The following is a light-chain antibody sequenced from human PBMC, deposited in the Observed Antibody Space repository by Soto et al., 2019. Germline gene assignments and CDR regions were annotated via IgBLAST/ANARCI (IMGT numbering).Light chain of an antibody. Sequence: IVMTQSPASLSVSPGERVTFSCRASQSVCANLAWYRHKPGQAPRLLISYASSGATGVPGRFSGSGYGTEFTLTINSLQAEDFAIYYCQQFHTWPVTFGGGTKVEI. CDR3: QQFHTWPVT. CDR2: YAS. CDR1: QSVCAN. V-gene: IGKV3-15*01. J-gene: IGKJ4*01.